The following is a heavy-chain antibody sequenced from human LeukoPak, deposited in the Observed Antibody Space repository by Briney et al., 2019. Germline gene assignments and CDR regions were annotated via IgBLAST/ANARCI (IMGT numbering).Heavy chain of an antibody. CDR3: AKGGLKTIFGVAITESFDY. Sequence: GGSLRFSCEASGFTFISNAMSWIRQAPGKGLEWVSSISGSGDRTYYADSVKGRVTISRDNSKNTLYLQTNSLRVEDTAVYYCAKGGLKTIFGVAITESFDYWGQGTLATVSS. CDR1: GFTFISNA. V-gene: IGHV3-23*01. J-gene: IGHJ4*02. CDR2: ISGSGDRT. D-gene: IGHD3-3*01.